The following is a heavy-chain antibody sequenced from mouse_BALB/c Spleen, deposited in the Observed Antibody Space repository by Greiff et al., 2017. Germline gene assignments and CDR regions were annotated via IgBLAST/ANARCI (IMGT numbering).Heavy chain of an antibody. Sequence: EVMLVESGGGLVKPGGSLKLSCEASGFAFSSYDMSWVRQTPEKRLAWVAYISSCGGSTYYPETVKGRFTISRDNAKNTLYLKMSSVKSEDTAMYYCARHYDYAFAYWGQGTLVTVSA. CDR2: ISSCGGST. CDR1: GFAFSSYD. J-gene: IGHJ3*01. D-gene: IGHD2-4*01. CDR3: ARHYDYAFAY. V-gene: IGHV5-12-1*01.